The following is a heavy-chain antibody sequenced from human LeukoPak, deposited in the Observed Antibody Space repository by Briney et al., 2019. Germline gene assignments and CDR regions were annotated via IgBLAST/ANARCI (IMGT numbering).Heavy chain of an antibody. J-gene: IGHJ5*02. V-gene: IGHV3-21*01. CDR1: RFTFSSYS. Sequence: GGSLRLSCAASRFTFSSYSMNWVRQAPGKGLEWVSSISSSGSYIYYADSVKGRFTISRDNAKHSLYLQMNSLRAEDTAVYYCARGSSSGWFDPWGQGTLVTVSS. CDR2: ISSSGSYI. D-gene: IGHD6-6*01. CDR3: ARGSSSGWFDP.